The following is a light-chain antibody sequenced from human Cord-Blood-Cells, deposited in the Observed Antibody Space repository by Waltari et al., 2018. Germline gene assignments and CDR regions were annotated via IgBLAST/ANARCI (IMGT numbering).Light chain of an antibody. CDR1: SLRSYY. CDR3: NSRDSSGNHYV. CDR2: GKN. J-gene: IGLJ1*01. V-gene: IGLV3-19*01. Sequence: SSELTQDPAVSVALGQTARITCQGDSLRSYYASWYQQKPGQAPVLVIYGKNNRPSGIPDRFSGSSSGSTASLTITGAQAEEEADYYCNSRDSSGNHYVFGTGTKVTVL.